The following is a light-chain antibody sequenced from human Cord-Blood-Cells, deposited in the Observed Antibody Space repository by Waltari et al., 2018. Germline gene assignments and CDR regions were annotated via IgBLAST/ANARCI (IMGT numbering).Light chain of an antibody. Sequence: EIVLTQSPGNLSLSPGESSTLSRRASQSVSSSYLAWYQQKPGQAPRLLIYGASSRATGIPDRFSGSGSGTDFTLTISRLEPEDFAVYYCQQYGSSPPSTFGQGTRLEIK. J-gene: IGKJ5*01. CDR3: QQYGSSPPST. V-gene: IGKV3-20*01. CDR2: GAS. CDR1: QSVSSSY.